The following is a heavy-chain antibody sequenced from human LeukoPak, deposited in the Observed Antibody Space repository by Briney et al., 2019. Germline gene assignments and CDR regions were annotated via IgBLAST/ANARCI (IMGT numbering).Heavy chain of an antibody. J-gene: IGHJ4*02. Sequence: TTSETLSLTCTVSDDSISDYYRGWIRQPPGKGLEWIGYFYNSGRSTYNPSLKSRVTISVDTSKNQFSLKLSSVTAADTAVYYCARGRIAAAGTGLGYWGQGTLVTVSS. CDR2: FYNSGRS. CDR1: DDSISDYY. CDR3: ARGRIAAAGTGLGY. V-gene: IGHV4-59*12. D-gene: IGHD6-13*01.